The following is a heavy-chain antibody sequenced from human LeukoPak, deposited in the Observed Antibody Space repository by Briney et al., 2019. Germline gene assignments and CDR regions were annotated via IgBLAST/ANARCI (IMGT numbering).Heavy chain of an antibody. CDR1: GGSITSSDYY. J-gene: IGHJ3*02. V-gene: IGHV4-39*01. CDR2: FYYSGTT. CDR3: ASHHSGASPSDAFDI. D-gene: IGHD5-12*01. Sequence: SETLSLTCTVSGGSITSSDYYWDWIRQPTGKELEGIGNFYYSGTTYYNPSLRSRVTISVDTSKNQFSLKLSSVTAADTAVYYCASHHSGASPSDAFDIWGHGTMVTVSS.